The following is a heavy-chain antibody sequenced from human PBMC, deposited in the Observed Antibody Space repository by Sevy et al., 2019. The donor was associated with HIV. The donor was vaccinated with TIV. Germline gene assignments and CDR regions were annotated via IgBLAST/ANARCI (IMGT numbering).Heavy chain of an antibody. Sequence: GGSLRLSCAASGFTFSSYWMHWVRQAPGKGLVWVSRINSDGSSTSYADSVKGRFTISRDNAKNTLYLQMKSLRAEDTAVYYCAREEYYDYIWGAWDYYYYGMDVWGQGTTVTVSS. CDR2: INSDGSST. CDR3: AREEYYDYIWGAWDYYYYGMDV. J-gene: IGHJ6*02. D-gene: IGHD3-16*01. CDR1: GFTFSSYW. V-gene: IGHV3-74*01.